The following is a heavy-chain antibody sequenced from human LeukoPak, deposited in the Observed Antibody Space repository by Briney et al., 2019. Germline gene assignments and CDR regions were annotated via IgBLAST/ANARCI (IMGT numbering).Heavy chain of an antibody. CDR2: ISGSGSDL. J-gene: IGHJ6*02. V-gene: IGHV3-11*01. CDR1: GFSFSDYY. D-gene: IGHD3-22*01. CDR3: ARSIGYYYTMDV. Sequence: GGSLRLSCVACGFSFSDYYMSWIRQAPGRGLEWISYISGSGSDLYYADSVKGRFTISGDNANNSLYLQMNSLRAEDTAVYYCARSIGYYYTMDVWGQGTTVTVSS.